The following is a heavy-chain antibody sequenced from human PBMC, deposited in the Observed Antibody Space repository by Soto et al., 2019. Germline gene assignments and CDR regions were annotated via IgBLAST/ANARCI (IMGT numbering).Heavy chain of an antibody. J-gene: IGHJ6*02. CDR3: ARGLGYCSSTSCYRYYYYGMDV. CDR2: ISGSGGST. CDR1: GFTFSSYA. Sequence: GGSLRLSCAASGFTFSSYAMSWVRQAPGKGLEWVSAISGSGGSTYYADSVKGRFTISRENAKNSLYLQMNSLRAEDTAVYYCARGLGYCSSTSCYRYYYYGMDVWGQGTTVTVSS. V-gene: IGHV3-23*01. D-gene: IGHD2-2*01.